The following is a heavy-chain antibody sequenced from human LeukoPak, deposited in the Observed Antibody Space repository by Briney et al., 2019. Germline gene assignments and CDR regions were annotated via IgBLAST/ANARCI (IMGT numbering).Heavy chain of an antibody. Sequence: PSETLSLTCTVSGGSISSYYWSWIRQPPGKGLEWIGYIYYTGNTNYNPSLKSRVTISIDTSKNQISLKLSSVTAADMAVYYCARHCSGDNCYFYGMDVWGQGTLVTVSS. J-gene: IGHJ6*02. CDR1: GGSISSYY. CDR2: IYYTGNT. V-gene: IGHV4-59*08. D-gene: IGHD2-15*01. CDR3: ARHCSGDNCYFYGMDV.